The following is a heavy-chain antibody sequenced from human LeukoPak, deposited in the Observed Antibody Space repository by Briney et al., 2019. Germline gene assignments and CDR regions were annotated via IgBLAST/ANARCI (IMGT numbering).Heavy chain of an antibody. J-gene: IGHJ6*03. CDR3: ARADYYNFYMDV. CDR1: GYTFINYD. V-gene: IGHV1-8*01. CDR2: MNPNSGNT. Sequence: ASVTVSCKASGYTFINYDINWVRQATGQGLEWMGWMNPNSGNTGYAQKFQGRVTVTRNTSISTAYMELSSLRSEDTAVYYCARADYYNFYMDVWGKGTTVTVSS.